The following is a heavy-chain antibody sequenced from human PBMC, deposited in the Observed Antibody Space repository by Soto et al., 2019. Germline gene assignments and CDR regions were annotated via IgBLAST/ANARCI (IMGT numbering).Heavy chain of an antibody. Sequence: PGESLKISCQGSGYSFTSYLITWVRQMPVKGLEWMGRIDPTDSYTNYSPSFQGHVTISLDKSTGTAYLQWSSLKAWDTAMYFCARHLGSTALTCNAWHQVDYGGPGTTGNVDS. CDR1: GYSFTSYL. D-gene: IGHD3-16*01. CDR3: ARHLGSTALTCNAWHQVDY. V-gene: IGHV5-10-1*01. CDR2: IDPTDSYT. J-gene: IGHJ4*02.